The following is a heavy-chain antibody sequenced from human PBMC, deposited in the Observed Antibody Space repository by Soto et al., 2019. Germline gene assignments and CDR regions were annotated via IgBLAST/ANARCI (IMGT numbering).Heavy chain of an antibody. Sequence: PSETLSLTCTVSGGSISSGDYYWSWIRQPPGKGLEWIGYIYYSGSTYYNPSLKSRVTISVDTSKNQFSLKLSSVTAADTAVYYCARDSKRGTIFGVVIHYYYYGMDVWGQGTTVTVS. D-gene: IGHD3-3*01. CDR2: IYYSGST. J-gene: IGHJ6*02. V-gene: IGHV4-30-4*01. CDR3: ARDSKRGTIFGVVIHYYYYGMDV. CDR1: GGSISSGDYY.